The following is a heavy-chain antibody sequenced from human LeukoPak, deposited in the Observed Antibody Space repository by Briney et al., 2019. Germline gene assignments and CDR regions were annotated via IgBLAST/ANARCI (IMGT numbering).Heavy chain of an antibody. J-gene: IGHJ4*02. CDR2: ISWSFGTI. Sequence: GGSLRLSCAASGFTFDDYAMHWVRQVPGRGLEWVSGISWSFGTIDYADSVKGRFTISRDNAKSSLYLQMDSLRTDDMGVYYCTKGLYYHDNSGHTGPWDSWGQGTLVTVSS. CDR1: GFTFDDYA. V-gene: IGHV3-9*03. CDR3: TKGLYYHDNSGHTGPWDS. D-gene: IGHD3-22*01.